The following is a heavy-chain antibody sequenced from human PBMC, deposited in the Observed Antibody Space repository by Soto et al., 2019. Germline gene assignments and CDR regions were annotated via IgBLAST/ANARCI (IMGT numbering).Heavy chain of an antibody. CDR3: ARLGSGSYYFDF. Sequence: EVQLVESGGGLVQPGGSLRLSCAVSGFTLSRSWMSWVRQAPGKGLEWVAIIKQDGSEKYYVDSVKGRFIISRDNAENFLYLQLNSLRVEDTAMYYCARLGSGSYYFDFWGQGTLVAVSS. D-gene: IGHD1-26*01. CDR1: GFTLSRSW. CDR2: IKQDGSEK. V-gene: IGHV3-7*05. J-gene: IGHJ4*02.